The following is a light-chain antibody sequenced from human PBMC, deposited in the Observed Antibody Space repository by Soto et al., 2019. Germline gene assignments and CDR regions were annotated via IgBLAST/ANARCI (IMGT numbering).Light chain of an antibody. J-gene: IGLJ3*02. Sequence: QTVVTQEPSFSVSPGGTVTLTCGLSSGSVSPSYYPGWFQQTPGQAPRALIYTTNTRSSGVPDRFSGSILGNNAALTITGAQADDESDYYCVLYMGSGIWVFGGGTQLTVL. CDR3: VLYMGSGIWV. CDR2: TTN. CDR1: SGSVSPSYY. V-gene: IGLV8-61*01.